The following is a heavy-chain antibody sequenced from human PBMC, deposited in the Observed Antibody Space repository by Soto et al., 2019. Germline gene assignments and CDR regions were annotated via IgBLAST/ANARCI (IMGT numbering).Heavy chain of an antibody. D-gene: IGHD3-10*01. Sequence: SETLSLTCTVSGGSVSSGSYYWSWIRQPPGKGLEWIGYIYYSGSTNYNPSLKSRVTISVDTSKNQFSLKLSSVTAADTAVYYCARFKDGEVRGPMALYWGQGTLVTVSS. CDR1: GGSVSSGSYY. J-gene: IGHJ4*02. CDR2: IYYSGST. V-gene: IGHV4-61*01. CDR3: ARFKDGEVRGPMALY.